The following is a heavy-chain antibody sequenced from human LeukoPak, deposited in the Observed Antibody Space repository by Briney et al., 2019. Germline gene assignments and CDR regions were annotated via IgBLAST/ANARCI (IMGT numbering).Heavy chain of an antibody. CDR1: GYTFTGYF. CDR3: ARHMTTANNWFDP. J-gene: IGHJ5*02. Sequence: ASVKVSCKASGYTFTGYFMHWVRQAPGQGLERMGWINPKTGVTNYEQKFQGRVIMTRDTSISTVYMEVTRLTSDDTAVYYCARHMTTANNWFDPWGQGTLVTVSS. D-gene: IGHD1-1*01. CDR2: INPKTGVT. V-gene: IGHV1-2*02.